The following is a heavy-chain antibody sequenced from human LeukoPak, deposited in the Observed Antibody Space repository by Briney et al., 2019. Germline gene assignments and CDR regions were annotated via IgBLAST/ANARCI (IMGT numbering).Heavy chain of an antibody. D-gene: IGHD5-12*01. CDR2: IDPTGVST. J-gene: IGHJ4*02. V-gene: IGHV1-46*01. Sequence: ASVKVSCKASGYTFTTYYMHWVRQAPGQGLEWMGIIDPTGVSTNYAQKFQGRVTMTGDMSTSTVYMELSSLRAEDTAVYYCARVLAMVATGGGLDYWGQGTLVTVSS. CDR3: ARVLAMVATGGGLDY. CDR1: GYTFTTYY.